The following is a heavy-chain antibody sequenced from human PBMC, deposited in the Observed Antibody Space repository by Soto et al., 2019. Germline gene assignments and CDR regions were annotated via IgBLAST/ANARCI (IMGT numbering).Heavy chain of an antibody. J-gene: IGHJ5*02. CDR2: VYWDDDK. CDR3: AHQRRNCGGDNCYPFWFDP. V-gene: IGHV2-5*02. CDR1: GFSLITSGVA. Sequence: QITLEESGPTLVKPTQPLTLTCTFSGFSLITSGVAVGWFSQPPGKALEWLALVYWDDDKRYTPSLRSRLNITRDTSKNQVVLTVTNMDPVDTATYSCAHQRRNCGGDNCYPFWFDPWGQGILVTVSS. D-gene: IGHD2-21*01.